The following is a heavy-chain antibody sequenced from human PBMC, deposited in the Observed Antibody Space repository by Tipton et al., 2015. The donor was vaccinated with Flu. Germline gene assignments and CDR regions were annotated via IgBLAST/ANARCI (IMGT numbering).Heavy chain of an antibody. CDR2: IYYSGST. Sequence: TLSLTCTVSGGSISSSNYYWGWIRQPPGKGLEWIGSIYYSGSTYYNPSLKSRVTISVDTSKNQFSLKLTSVTAADTAVYYCARCTSVHYYGMDVWGQGTTVSVSS. CDR1: GGSISSSNYY. CDR3: ARCTSVHYYGMDV. V-gene: IGHV4-39*07. D-gene: IGHD2-8*01. J-gene: IGHJ6*02.